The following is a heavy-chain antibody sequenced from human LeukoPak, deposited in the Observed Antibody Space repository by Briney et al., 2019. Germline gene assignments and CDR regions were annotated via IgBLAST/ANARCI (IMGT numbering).Heavy chain of an antibody. CDR3: SKAPRAAVGTYIGMDV. J-gene: IGHJ6*04. V-gene: IGHV3-23*01. CDR1: GFTFRNYA. CDR2: ISGSGAST. D-gene: IGHD6-13*01. Sequence: GWSLRLSCAASGFTFRNYAMSGVRQAPAKGLDWVSAISGSGASTYYPDSLKGRFTISRDNSKNTLYLQTYSLRAEGTHVYYCSKAPRAAVGTYIGMDVWGKGTTVPVSS.